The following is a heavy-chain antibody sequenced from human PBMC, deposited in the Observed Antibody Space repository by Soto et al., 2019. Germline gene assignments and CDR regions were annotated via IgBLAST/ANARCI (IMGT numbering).Heavy chain of an antibody. CDR2: ISHRGPT. Sequence: QVQLQESGPGLVKPSETLSLTCAVSSDSISSSNWWNWVRQSPGKGLEWIGEISHRGPTNYNPSLNSRVTISLDMSKYQFSLMLTSVTAAATAVYYCARVRASCSRTSCYLDPWGQGTLVTVSS. CDR1: SDSISSSNW. D-gene: IGHD2-2*01. CDR3: ARVRASCSRTSCYLDP. V-gene: IGHV4-4*02. J-gene: IGHJ5*02.